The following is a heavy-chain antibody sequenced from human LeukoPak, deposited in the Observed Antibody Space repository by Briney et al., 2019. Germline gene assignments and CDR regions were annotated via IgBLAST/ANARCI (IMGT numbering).Heavy chain of an antibody. D-gene: IGHD3-3*01. Sequence: GASVKVSCKASGYTFTSYGISWVRQAPGQGLEWMGWISAYNGNTNYAQKLQGRVTMTTDTSTSTAYMELRSLRSDDTAVYYCARHLSGGFWGGYSWGRFGGGPSTQFYGMDVWGQGTTVTVSS. CDR1: GYTFTSYG. V-gene: IGHV1-18*01. CDR2: ISAYNGNT. CDR3: ARHLSGGFWGGYSWGRFGGGPSTQFYGMDV. J-gene: IGHJ6*02.